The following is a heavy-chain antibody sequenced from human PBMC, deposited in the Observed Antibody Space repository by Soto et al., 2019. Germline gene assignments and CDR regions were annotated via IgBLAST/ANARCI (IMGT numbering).Heavy chain of an antibody. D-gene: IGHD5-18*01. CDR3: AKREGNTYGLFH. Sequence: EVQLVESGGGLVQPGGALRLSCAASGFSFSNYWIHWVRQAPGKGLVWVSRIKTDGSSTAYAASVKGRFTISRVNAKNTLYLQMNSLNAEENAVYYCAKREGNTYGLFHWGQGTLVTVSS. V-gene: IGHV3-74*01. J-gene: IGHJ4*02. CDR2: IKTDGSST. CDR1: GFSFSNYW.